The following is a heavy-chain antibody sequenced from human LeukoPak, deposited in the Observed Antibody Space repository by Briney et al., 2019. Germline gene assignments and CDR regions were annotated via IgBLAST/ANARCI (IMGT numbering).Heavy chain of an antibody. CDR1: GVSFSSYY. D-gene: IGHD1-26*01. CDR3: ARERGKLRGDAFDI. V-gene: IGHV4-4*07. J-gene: IGHJ3*02. CDR2: IYSSGNT. Sequence: SETLSLTCTVSGVSFSSYYWTWIRQPAGKGLEWIGRIYSSGNTNYNPSLESRVTMSIDTSKNQFSLKLTSVTAADTAVYYCARERGKLRGDAFDIWGQGTMVTVSS.